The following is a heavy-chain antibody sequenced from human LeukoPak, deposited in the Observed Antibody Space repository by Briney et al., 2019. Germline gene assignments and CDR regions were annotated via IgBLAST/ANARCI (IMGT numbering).Heavy chain of an antibody. CDR1: GGSISSSNW. Sequence: SETLSLTCAVSGGSISSSNWWSWVRQPPGKGLEWIGEIYHSGSTNYNPSLKSRVTISVDKSKNQFSLKLSSVTAADTAVYYCARNHYSDYETEDWYFDLWGRDTLVTVSS. V-gene: IGHV4-4*02. CDR2: IYHSGST. J-gene: IGHJ2*01. D-gene: IGHD4-11*01. CDR3: ARNHYSDYETEDWYFDL.